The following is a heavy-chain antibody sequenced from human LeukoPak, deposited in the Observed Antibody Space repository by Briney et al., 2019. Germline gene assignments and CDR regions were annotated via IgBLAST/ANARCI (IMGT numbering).Heavy chain of an antibody. J-gene: IGHJ4*02. CDR2: IYPGDSDT. D-gene: IGHD3-3*01. Sequence: GESLKISCKGSGYRFTSYWIGWVRQMPGKGLEWMGNIYPGDSDTRYSPSFQGQVTISADKSISTAYLQWSSLKASDTAMYYCARQNYDFWSGYSDYFDYWGQGTLVTVSS. V-gene: IGHV5-51*01. CDR1: GYRFTSYW. CDR3: ARQNYDFWSGYSDYFDY.